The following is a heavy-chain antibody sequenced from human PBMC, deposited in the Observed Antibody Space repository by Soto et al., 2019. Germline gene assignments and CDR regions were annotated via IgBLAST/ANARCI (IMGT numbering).Heavy chain of an antibody. J-gene: IGHJ6*02. CDR3: AREDNKNYYDSSGCMDV. V-gene: IGHV3-33*01. D-gene: IGHD3-22*01. CDR2: IWYDGSNK. CDR1: GFTFSSYG. Sequence: QVQLVESGGGVVQPGRSLRLSCAASGFTFSSYGMHWVRRAPGKGLEWVAVIWYDGSNKYYADSVKGRFTISRDNSKNTLYLQMNSLRAEDTAVYYCAREDNKNYYDSSGCMDVWGQGTTVTVSS.